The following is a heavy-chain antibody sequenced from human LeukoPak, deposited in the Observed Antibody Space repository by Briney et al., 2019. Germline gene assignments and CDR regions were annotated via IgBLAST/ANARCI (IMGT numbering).Heavy chain of an antibody. Sequence: ASVKVSCEASGYTFTSYAISWVRQAPGQGLEWMGGIIPIFGTANYAQKFQGRVTITADESTSTAYMELSSLRSEDTAVYYCARDRSDYGEHNWFDPWGQGTLVTVSS. CDR2: IIPIFGTA. CDR3: ARDRSDYGEHNWFDP. V-gene: IGHV1-69*13. CDR1: GYTFTSYA. D-gene: IGHD4-17*01. J-gene: IGHJ5*02.